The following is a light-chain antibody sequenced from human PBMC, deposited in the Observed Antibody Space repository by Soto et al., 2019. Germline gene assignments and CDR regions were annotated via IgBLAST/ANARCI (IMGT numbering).Light chain of an antibody. V-gene: IGLV2-14*01. Sequence: QSALTQPASVSGSPGQSITISCTGTSSDVVGYKYVSCYQQHPDKAPKLIIFEVSNRSSVISSRFSGSKSGNTASLTISGLQAEDEADYYCASYTSSSTSVIFGRGTKLTVL. CDR2: EVS. J-gene: IGLJ2*01. CDR1: SSDVVGYKY. CDR3: ASYTSSSTSVI.